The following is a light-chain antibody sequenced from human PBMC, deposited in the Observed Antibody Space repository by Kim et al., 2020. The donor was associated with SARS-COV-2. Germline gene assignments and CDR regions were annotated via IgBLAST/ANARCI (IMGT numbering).Light chain of an antibody. CDR3: QAWDSSTVV. V-gene: IGLV3-1*01. CDR1: KLGAKY. Sequence: SVPPGQTASITCSGDKLGAKYACWYQQKPGQSPVLVIYQDSKRPSGIPERFSGSNSGNTATLTISGTQAMDEADYYCQAWDSSTVVFGGGTQLTVL. CDR2: QDS. J-gene: IGLJ2*01.